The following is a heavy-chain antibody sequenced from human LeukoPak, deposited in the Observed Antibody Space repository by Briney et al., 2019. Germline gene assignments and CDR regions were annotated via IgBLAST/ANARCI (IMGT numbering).Heavy chain of an antibody. CDR1: GYSFTSCW. J-gene: IGHJ4*02. CDR2: IYPGDSDT. D-gene: IGHD3-16*01. V-gene: IGHV5-51*01. Sequence: GESLKISCKGSGYSFTSCWIGWVRQMPGKGLEWMGIIYPGDSDTRYSPSFQGQVTISADKSISTAYLQWSSLKASDTAMYYCARRLRWGGPMGPFDYWGQGTLVTVSS. CDR3: ARRLRWGGPMGPFDY.